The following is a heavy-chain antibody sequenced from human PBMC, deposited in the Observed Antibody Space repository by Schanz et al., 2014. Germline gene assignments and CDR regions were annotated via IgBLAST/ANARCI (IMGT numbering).Heavy chain of an antibody. D-gene: IGHD6-6*01. J-gene: IGHJ4*02. V-gene: IGHV1-69*08. CDR3: ARDQSPYTNSSDVRYFDY. Sequence: QILLVQPGPEVKKPGASVTVSCKASGGTFNSYTINWVRQAPGQGLEWMGRIIPILGIANYAQKFQGRVTITADRSTSTAYMELSSLRSDDTAVYYCARDQSPYTNSSDVRYFDYWGQGSLVTVSS. CDR1: GGTFNSYT. CDR2: IIPILGIA.